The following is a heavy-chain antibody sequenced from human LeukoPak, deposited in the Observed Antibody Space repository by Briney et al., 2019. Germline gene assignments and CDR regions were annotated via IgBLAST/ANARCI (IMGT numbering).Heavy chain of an antibody. J-gene: IGHJ4*02. CDR2: ISGSGGST. Sequence: GGSLRLSCAASGFTFSSYGMSWVRQAPGKGLEWVSAISGSGGSTYYADSVKGRFTISRDNSKNTLYLQMNSLRAEDTAVYYCAKVSRRNDILSGLNGYWGQGTLVTVSS. D-gene: IGHD3-9*01. CDR1: GFTFSSYG. V-gene: IGHV3-23*01. CDR3: AKVSRRNDILSGLNGY.